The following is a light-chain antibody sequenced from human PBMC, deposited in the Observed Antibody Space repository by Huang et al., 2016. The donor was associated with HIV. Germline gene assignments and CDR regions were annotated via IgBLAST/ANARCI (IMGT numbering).Light chain of an antibody. CDR3: QQRSNWPPFT. Sequence: EILLTQSPATLSLSPGERATLSCKASQKINTYLAWYQQKPGQAPRLLSYDASTRAPDTPARFRGSGSGTDVTLTITNLEPEDFAVYFCQQRSNWPPFTFGPGTKVDRK. CDR2: DAS. J-gene: IGKJ3*01. V-gene: IGKV3-11*01. CDR1: QKINTY.